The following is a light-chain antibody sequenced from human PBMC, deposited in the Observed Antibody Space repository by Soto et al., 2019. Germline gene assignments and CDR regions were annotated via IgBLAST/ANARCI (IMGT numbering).Light chain of an antibody. CDR3: CSYAGTSHV. V-gene: IGLV2-8*01. Sequence: QSVLTQPPSASGSPGQSVTISCTGSSSDIGSYKYVSWYQQHPGKAPKLIIYEVNERPSGVPDRFSGSKSGNTASLRISGLQAEDEADYYCCSYAGTSHVFGTGTKVTVL. CDR1: SSDIGSYKY. J-gene: IGLJ1*01. CDR2: EVN.